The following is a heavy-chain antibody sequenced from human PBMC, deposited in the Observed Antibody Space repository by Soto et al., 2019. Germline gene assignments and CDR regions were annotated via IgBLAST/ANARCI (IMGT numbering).Heavy chain of an antibody. V-gene: IGHV4-59*12. CDR1: GGSISSYY. Sequence: QVQLQESGPGLVKPSETLSLTCTVSGGSISSYYWTWIRQPPGKGLEWIGDIYYRGSSNYNPSLNSRVPLSVDTSKNQFSLKLNSVTAADTAVYYCARGVRHLGYWGQGTLVPVSS. CDR3: ARGVRHLGY. J-gene: IGHJ4*02. D-gene: IGHD1-1*01. CDR2: IYYRGSS.